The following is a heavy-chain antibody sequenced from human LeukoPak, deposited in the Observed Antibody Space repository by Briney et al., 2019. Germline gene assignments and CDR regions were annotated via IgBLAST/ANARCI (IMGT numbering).Heavy chain of an antibody. Sequence: EASVKVSCKVSGYTLTELSMHWVRQAPGKGLEWMGGFDPEDGETIYAQKFQGRVTMTEDTSTDTAYMELSSLGSEDTAVYYCATTDPRFYSNYVYYYGMDVWGKGTTVTVSS. CDR1: GYTLTELS. J-gene: IGHJ6*04. D-gene: IGHD4-11*01. CDR3: ATTDPRFYSNYVYYYGMDV. CDR2: FDPEDGET. V-gene: IGHV1-24*01.